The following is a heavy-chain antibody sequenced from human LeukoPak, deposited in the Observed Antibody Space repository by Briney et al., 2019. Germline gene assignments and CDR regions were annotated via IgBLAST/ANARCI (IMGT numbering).Heavy chain of an antibody. J-gene: IGHJ4*02. V-gene: IGHV3-48*03. CDR3: ARVSGVLDYFDY. Sequence: GSLRLSCAASGFTFSSYEMNGVRQAPGKGLEWVSYISSSGSTIYYADSVKGRFTISRDNAKNSLYLQMNSLRAEDTAVYYCARVSGVLDYFDYWGQGTLVTVSS. D-gene: IGHD2-8*02. CDR1: GFTFSSYE. CDR2: ISSSGSTI.